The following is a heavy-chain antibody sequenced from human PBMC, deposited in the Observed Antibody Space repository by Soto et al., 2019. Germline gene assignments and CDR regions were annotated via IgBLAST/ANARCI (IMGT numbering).Heavy chain of an antibody. V-gene: IGHV1-18*01. J-gene: IGHJ5*02. Sequence: GASVKVSCKASGYTFTSYGISWVRQAPGQGLEWMGWISAYNGNTNYAQKLQGRVTMTTDTSTSTAYMGLRSLRSDDTAVYYCARLSLGYCSSTSCYGNGDWFDPWGQGTLVTVSS. CDR1: GYTFTSYG. CDR3: ARLSLGYCSSTSCYGNGDWFDP. D-gene: IGHD2-2*01. CDR2: ISAYNGNT.